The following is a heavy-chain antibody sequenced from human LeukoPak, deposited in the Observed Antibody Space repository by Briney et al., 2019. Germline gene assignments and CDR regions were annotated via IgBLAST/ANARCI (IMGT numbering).Heavy chain of an antibody. CDR2: INPSGGST. CDR1: GYTFTSYY. CDR3: AMELLVPIPLKAFHY. D-gene: IGHD6-13*01. J-gene: IGHJ4*02. Sequence: ASVKVSCKASGYTFTSYYMHWVRQAPGQGLEWMGIINPSGGSTSYAQKFQGRVTMTRDTSTSTVYMELSSLRSEDTAVYYCAMELLVPIPLKAFHYWGQGTLVTVSS. V-gene: IGHV1-46*01.